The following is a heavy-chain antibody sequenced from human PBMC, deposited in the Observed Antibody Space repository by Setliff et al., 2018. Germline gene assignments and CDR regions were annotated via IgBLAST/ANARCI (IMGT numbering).Heavy chain of an antibody. J-gene: IGHJ6*03. CDR3: ARDTQGDGNYLMDV. CDR2: ISRSSNYI. V-gene: IGHV3-21*01. D-gene: IGHD1-1*01. CDR1: GFTFNNYA. Sequence: GGSLRLSCAASGFTFNNYAMNWVRQAPGKGLEWVSSISRSSNYISYADSVKGRFTISRDNAKNSLYLQMNSLRVEDTAVYYCARDTQGDGNYLMDVWGKGTTVTVSS.